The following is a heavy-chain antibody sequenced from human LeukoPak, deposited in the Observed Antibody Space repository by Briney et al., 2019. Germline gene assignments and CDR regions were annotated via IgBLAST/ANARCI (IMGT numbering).Heavy chain of an antibody. Sequence: PGRSLRLSCAASGFTFDDFAMHWVRQAPGKGLEWVSGINWNSGTIAYAVSVKGRFTITRDNAKTALYSQMNSLRADDTALYYCVKEGEMGQNYYGSGRYYYYMDVWGKGTMVTVSS. D-gene: IGHD3-10*01. CDR3: VKEGEMGQNYYGSGRYYYYMDV. CDR2: INWNSGTI. J-gene: IGHJ6*03. CDR1: GFTFDDFA. V-gene: IGHV3-9*01.